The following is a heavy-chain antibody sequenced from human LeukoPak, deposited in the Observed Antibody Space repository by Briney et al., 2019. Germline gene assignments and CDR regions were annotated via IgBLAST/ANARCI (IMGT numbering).Heavy chain of an antibody. V-gene: IGHV3-30*04. Sequence: GGSLRLSCAASGFTFSSYAMHWVRQAPAKGLEWVAVISYDGSNKYYADSVKGRFTISRDNSKNTLYLQMNSLRAEDTAVYYCAKQFLWFGELSHFDYWGQGTLFTVSS. J-gene: IGHJ4*02. CDR1: GFTFSSYA. CDR3: AKQFLWFGELSHFDY. D-gene: IGHD3-10*01. CDR2: ISYDGSNK.